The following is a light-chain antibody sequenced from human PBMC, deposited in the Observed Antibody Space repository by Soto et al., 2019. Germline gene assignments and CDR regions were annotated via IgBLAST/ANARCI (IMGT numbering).Light chain of an antibody. Sequence: QSVLTQPASVSGSPGQSITISCTGTSSDVGGYNYVSWYQHHPGKVPKFLIYDVNYRPSGVSNRFSGSKSGNTASLTISGLQAEDEADYYCSSYTSSSTLVFGGGTKLTVL. V-gene: IGLV2-14*03. J-gene: IGLJ2*01. CDR2: DVN. CDR1: SSDVGGYNY. CDR3: SSYTSSSTLV.